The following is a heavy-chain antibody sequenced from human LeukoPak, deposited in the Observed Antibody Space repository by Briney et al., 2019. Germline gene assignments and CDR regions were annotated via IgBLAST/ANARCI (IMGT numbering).Heavy chain of an antibody. CDR1: GFTFSNYW. CDR3: ATAGNYRFDY. Sequence: GGSLILSCAASGFTFSNYWVHWVRQAPGKGLVWVSRINPDGSTINYADSVKGRFTISRDNAKNTLYLQMNSLRAEDTAVYYCATAGNYRFDYRGQGTLVTVSS. J-gene: IGHJ4*02. V-gene: IGHV3-74*01. CDR2: INPDGSTI. D-gene: IGHD1-7*01.